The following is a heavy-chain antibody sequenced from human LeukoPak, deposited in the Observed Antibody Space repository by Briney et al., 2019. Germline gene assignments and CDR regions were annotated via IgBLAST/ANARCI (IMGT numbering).Heavy chain of an antibody. D-gene: IGHD2-15*01. CDR2: ISSSSSYI. J-gene: IGHJ4*02. Sequence: PGGSLRLSCAASGFTFSSYSMNWVRQAPGRGLEWVSSISSSSSYIYYADSLKGGFTIPSDNRKNSMSLHMNSMRARDQTVYFCARQTMKKKAGYCSGGSCYQVENADYWGQGTLVTVSS. CDR1: GFTFSSYS. V-gene: IGHV3-21*01. CDR3: ARQTMKKKAGYCSGGSCYQVENADY.